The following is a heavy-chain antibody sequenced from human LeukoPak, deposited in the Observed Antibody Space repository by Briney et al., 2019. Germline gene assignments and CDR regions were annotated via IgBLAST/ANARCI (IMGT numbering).Heavy chain of an antibody. CDR3: AREDTMVRVGFDY. CDR2: INAGNGNT. J-gene: IGHJ4*02. V-gene: IGHV1-3*01. D-gene: IGHD3-10*01. Sequence: ASVKVSCEASGYTFTSYAMHWVRQAPGQRLEWMGWINAGNGNTKYSQKFQGRVTITRDTSASTAYMELSSLRSEDTAVYYCAREDTMVRVGFDYWGQGTLVSVSS. CDR1: GYTFTSYA.